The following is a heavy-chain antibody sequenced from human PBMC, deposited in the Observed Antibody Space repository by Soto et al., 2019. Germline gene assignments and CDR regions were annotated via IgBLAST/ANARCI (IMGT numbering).Heavy chain of an antibody. D-gene: IGHD6-19*01. J-gene: IGHJ4*02. V-gene: IGHV3-7*01. CDR3: ARSSGWLHDY. CDR2: IKQDGSER. Sequence: EVQLVESGGGLVQPGGSLRLSCAASGFSLSGYWMNWVRQAPGGGLEWVAIIKQDGSERYYVDSVKGRFTISRDNAKNSLYLQMSSLRVEDTALYYCARSSGWLHDYWGQGTLVTVSS. CDR1: GFSLSGYW.